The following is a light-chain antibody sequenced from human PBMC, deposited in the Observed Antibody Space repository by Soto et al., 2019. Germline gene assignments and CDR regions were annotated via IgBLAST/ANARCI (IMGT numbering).Light chain of an antibody. CDR1: STDVGGYNY. CDR2: EVS. J-gene: IGLJ1*01. Sequence: QSVLTQPASVSGSPGQSITISCTGTSTDVGGYNYVSWYQQHPGKAPKLMIYEVSNRPSGVSHRFSGSQSGNTASLTISGLQAEDEADYYCSSYTSRSTYVFXAGTKVTVL. CDR3: SSYTSRSTYV. V-gene: IGLV2-14*01.